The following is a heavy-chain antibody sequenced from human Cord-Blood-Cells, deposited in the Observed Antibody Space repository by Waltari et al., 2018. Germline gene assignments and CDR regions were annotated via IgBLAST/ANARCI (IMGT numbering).Heavy chain of an antibody. CDR2: INHSGST. CDR3: AREYLRITIFGVVIRPLYFDY. Sequence: QVQLQQWGAGLLKPSETLSLTCAVYGGSFSGYYWSWIRQPPGQGLEWIGEINHSGSTHYNPSLKSRVTISVDTSKNQFSLKLSSVTAADTAVYYCAREYLRITIFGVVIRPLYFDYWGQGTLVTVSS. CDR1: GGSFSGYY. D-gene: IGHD3-3*01. J-gene: IGHJ4*02. V-gene: IGHV4-34*01.